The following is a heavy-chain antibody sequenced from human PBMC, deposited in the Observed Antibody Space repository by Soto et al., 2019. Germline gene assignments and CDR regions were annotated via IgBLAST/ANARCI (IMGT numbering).Heavy chain of an antibody. CDR3: ARDSGGDYHNYYMDV. D-gene: IGHD4-17*01. CDR2: IWYDGSDK. Sequence: MQLVESGGGVVQPGTSLRLSCAASGFTFSNYAMHWVRQAPGKGLEWVTIIWYDGSDKNYGDSVKGRFTISRDNSKNPLYLQMNSLRVEDTAVYYCARDSGGDYHNYYMDVWGKGTMVTVSS. J-gene: IGHJ6*03. CDR1: GFTFSNYA. V-gene: IGHV3-33*01.